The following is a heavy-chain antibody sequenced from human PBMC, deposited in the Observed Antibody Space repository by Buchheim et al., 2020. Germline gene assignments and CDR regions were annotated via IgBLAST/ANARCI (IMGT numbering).Heavy chain of an antibody. CDR1: EFTFSSYA. D-gene: IGHD3-10*01. Sequence: EVQLLESGGGLVQPGGSLRLSCAASEFTFSSYAMSWVRQAPGKGLEWVSAISGSGGSTYYADSVKGRFPISRDNSKNTLYLQMNSLRAEDTAVYYCAKSGTILLWFGELLFDYWGQGTL. V-gene: IGHV3-23*01. CDR3: AKSGTILLWFGELLFDY. J-gene: IGHJ4*02. CDR2: ISGSGGST.